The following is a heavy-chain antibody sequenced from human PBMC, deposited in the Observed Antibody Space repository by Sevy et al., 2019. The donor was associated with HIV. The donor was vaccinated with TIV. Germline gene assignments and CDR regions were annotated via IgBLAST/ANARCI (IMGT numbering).Heavy chain of an antibody. V-gene: IGHV3-7*01. Sequence: GGSLRLSCAASAFTFSSYAMHWVRQAPGKGLEWVANINQNGTEIYSVDSVKGRFTFSRDNTKNSVYLQMNSLRAEDTAIYYCAINSDYGMDAWGQGTTVTVSS. CDR2: INQNGTEI. CDR1: AFTFSSYA. D-gene: IGHD4-4*01. CDR3: AINSDYGMDA. J-gene: IGHJ6*02.